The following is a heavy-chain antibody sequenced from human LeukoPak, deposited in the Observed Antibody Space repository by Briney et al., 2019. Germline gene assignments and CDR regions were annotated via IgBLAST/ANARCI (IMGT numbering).Heavy chain of an antibody. J-gene: IGHJ3*02. CDR1: GYTFTSYD. CDR2: MNPNSGNT. Sequence: ASVKVSCKASGYTFTSYDINWVRQATGQGLEWMGWMNPNSGNTGYAQKFQGRVTMTRNTSISTAYMELSSLRSEDTAVYYCARGYYDSSGYYYVGAFDIWGQGTMVTVSS. D-gene: IGHD3-22*01. V-gene: IGHV1-8*01. CDR3: ARGYYDSSGYYYVGAFDI.